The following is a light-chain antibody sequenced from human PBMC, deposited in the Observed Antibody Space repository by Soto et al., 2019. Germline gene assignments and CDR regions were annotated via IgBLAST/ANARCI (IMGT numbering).Light chain of an antibody. CDR2: GAS. CDR3: QQYSNWSKT. Sequence: EIVMTQSPATLSVSPGERATLSCRASQSVSSNLAWYQQKPGQAPRLLMYGASTRATGIPARFSGSGSGTEFTLTISSLQSEDFAVYYCQQYSNWSKTFGQGTKVEIK. V-gene: IGKV3-15*01. J-gene: IGKJ1*01. CDR1: QSVSSN.